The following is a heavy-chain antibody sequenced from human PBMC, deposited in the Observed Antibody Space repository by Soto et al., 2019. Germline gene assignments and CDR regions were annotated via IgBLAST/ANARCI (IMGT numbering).Heavy chain of an antibody. J-gene: IGHJ5*02. Sequence: PTLVNPTQTLTLTCTFSGFSLSTSKLGVGWIRQPPGKALEWLALIYWDDDKRYSPFLKSRLTITKDTSKNQVVLRMTNMDPVDTATYYCARWYYDILTGSRGNWFDPWGQGTLVTVSS. CDR3: ARWYYDILTGSRGNWFDP. CDR2: IYWDDDK. CDR1: GFSLSTSKLG. D-gene: IGHD3-9*01. V-gene: IGHV2-5*02.